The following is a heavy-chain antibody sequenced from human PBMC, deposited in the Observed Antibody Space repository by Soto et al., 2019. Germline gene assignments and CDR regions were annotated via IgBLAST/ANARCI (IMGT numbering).Heavy chain of an antibody. J-gene: IGHJ6*02. Sequence: SVKVSCKASGGTFSSYAISWVRQAPGQGLEWMGGIIPIFGTANYAQKFQGRVTITADESTSTAYMELSSLRSEDTAVYYCARARYSSSWYGFNYYYGMDVWGQGTTVTVSS. CDR3: ARARYSSSWYGFNYYYGMDV. CDR2: IIPIFGTA. CDR1: GGTFSSYA. D-gene: IGHD6-13*01. V-gene: IGHV1-69*13.